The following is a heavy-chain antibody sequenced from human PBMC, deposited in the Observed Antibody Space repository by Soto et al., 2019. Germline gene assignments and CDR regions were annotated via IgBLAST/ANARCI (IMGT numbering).Heavy chain of an antibody. CDR2: IYYSGST. D-gene: IGHD4-17*01. CDR1: GGSISSGGYY. CDR3: ARSPEATVTAFDY. J-gene: IGHJ4*02. Sequence: QVQLQESGPGLVKPSQTLSLTCTVSGGSISSGGYYWSWIRQHPGKGLEWIGYIYYSGSTYYNPFLKSRVTISVDTSKNHVSLRLSSVTAADTAVYYCARSPEATVTAFDYWGQGTLVTVSS. V-gene: IGHV4-31*03.